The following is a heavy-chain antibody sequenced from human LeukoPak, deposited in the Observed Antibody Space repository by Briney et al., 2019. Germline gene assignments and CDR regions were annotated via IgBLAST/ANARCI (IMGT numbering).Heavy chain of an antibody. CDR1: GFTFSNYA. CDR2: INAGGINT. CDR3: AKLVETTNY. D-gene: IGHD1-26*01. V-gene: IGHV3-23*01. Sequence: GGPLRLSCAASGFTFSNYAMIWVRQAPGKGLEWVSAINAGGINTYYADSVKGRFTISRGNSKNTLYLQMNSMRAEDTAVYYCAKLVETTNYWGQGTLVTVSS. J-gene: IGHJ4*02.